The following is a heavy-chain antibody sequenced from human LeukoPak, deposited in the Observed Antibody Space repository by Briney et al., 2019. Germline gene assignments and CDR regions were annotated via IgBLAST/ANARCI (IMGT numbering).Heavy chain of an antibody. CDR1: GGSISSYY. Sequence: SETLSLTCTVSGGSISSYYWSWIRQPPGKGLEWIGYIYYSGSTNYNPSLKSRVTISVDTSKNQFSLKLSSVTAADTAVYYCAQGGGYYGSGSYYNWGQGTLVTVSS. V-gene: IGHV4-59*08. J-gene: IGHJ4*02. CDR2: IYYSGST. D-gene: IGHD3-10*01. CDR3: AQGGGYYGSGSYYN.